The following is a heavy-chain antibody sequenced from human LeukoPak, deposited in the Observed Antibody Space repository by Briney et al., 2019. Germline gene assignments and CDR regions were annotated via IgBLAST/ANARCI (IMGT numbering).Heavy chain of an antibody. Sequence: ASVKVSCKASGYTFTSYGISWVRQAPGQGLEWMGIINPSGGSTSYAQKFQGRVAMTRDTSTSTVYMELSSLRSEDTAVYYCAKERDYDSSGMYYFDYWGQGTLVTVSS. CDR3: AKERDYDSSGMYYFDY. D-gene: IGHD3-22*01. J-gene: IGHJ4*02. CDR1: GYTFTSYG. CDR2: INPSGGST. V-gene: IGHV1-46*01.